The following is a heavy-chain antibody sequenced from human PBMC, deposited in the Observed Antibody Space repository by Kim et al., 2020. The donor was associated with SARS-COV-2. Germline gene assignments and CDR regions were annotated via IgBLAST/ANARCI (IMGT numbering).Heavy chain of an antibody. V-gene: IGHV1-18*01. CDR2: ISAYNGNT. CDR3: ARVFGIVVVVAATESNWFDP. D-gene: IGHD2-15*01. CDR1: GYTFTSYG. J-gene: IGHJ5*02. Sequence: ASVKVSCKASGYTFTSYGISWVRQAPGQGLEWMGWISAYNGNTNYAQKLQGRVTMTTDTSTSTAYMELRSLRSDDTAVYYCARVFGIVVVVAATESNWFDPWGQGTLVTVSS.